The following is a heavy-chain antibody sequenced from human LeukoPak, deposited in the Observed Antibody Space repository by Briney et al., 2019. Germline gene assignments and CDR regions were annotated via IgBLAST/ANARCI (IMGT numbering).Heavy chain of an antibody. CDR3: AKGVLRTGGDY. CDR1: GFTFSSYA. D-gene: IGHD3-16*01. J-gene: IGHJ4*02. CDR2: IIGSGSNT. V-gene: IGHV3-23*01. Sequence: GGSLRLSCAASGFTFSSYAMTWVRQAPGKGLEWVSCIIGSGSNTYYADSVKGRFTISRDNSKNTLYLQMNSLRAEDTAVYYCAKGVLRTGGDYWGQGTLVTVSS.